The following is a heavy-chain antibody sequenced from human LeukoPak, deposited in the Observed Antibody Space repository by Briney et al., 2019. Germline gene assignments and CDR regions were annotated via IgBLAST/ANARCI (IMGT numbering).Heavy chain of an antibody. Sequence: PGGSLRLSCAAPGYYWMHWVRQAPGKGLVWVSHINSDGSWTGYADSVKGRFTISKDNAKNTVYLQMNNLRAEDTAVYYCVSFYETYWGRGTLVTVSS. V-gene: IGHV3-74*01. J-gene: IGHJ4*02. CDR1: GYYW. D-gene: IGHD2-2*01. CDR3: VSFYETY. CDR2: INSDGSWT.